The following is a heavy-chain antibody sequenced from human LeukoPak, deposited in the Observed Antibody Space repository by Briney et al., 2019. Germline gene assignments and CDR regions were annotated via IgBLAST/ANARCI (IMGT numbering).Heavy chain of an antibody. J-gene: IGHJ3*02. V-gene: IGHV3-66*02. CDR3: AKAYYYDSSGYSSGAFDI. Sequence: GGSLRLSCAASGFTVSSNYMSWVHQAPGKGLEWVSVIYSGGSTYYADSVKGRFTISRDNSKNTLYLQMNSLRAEDTAVYYCAKAYYYDSSGYSSGAFDIWGQGTMVTVSS. D-gene: IGHD3-22*01. CDR2: IYSGGST. CDR1: GFTVSSNY.